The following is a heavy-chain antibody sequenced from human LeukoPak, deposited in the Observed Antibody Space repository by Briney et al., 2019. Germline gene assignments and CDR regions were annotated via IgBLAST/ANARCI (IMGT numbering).Heavy chain of an antibody. D-gene: IGHD3-3*01. CDR1: GYTFTSYG. Sequence: ASVKVSCKASGYTFTSYGISWVRQAPGQGLEWMGWINPNSGGTNYAQKFQGWVTMTRDTSISTAYMELSRLRSDDTAVYYCASGVVDYFDYWGQGTLVTVSS. J-gene: IGHJ4*02. V-gene: IGHV1-2*04. CDR3: ASGVVDYFDY. CDR2: INPNSGGT.